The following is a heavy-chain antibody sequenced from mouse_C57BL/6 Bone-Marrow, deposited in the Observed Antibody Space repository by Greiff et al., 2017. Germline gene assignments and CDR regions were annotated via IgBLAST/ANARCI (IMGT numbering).Heavy chain of an antibody. Sequence: VQLKQSGAELVRPGASVKLSCTASGFNIKDYYMHWVKQRPEHGLEWIGRIDPEDGDTEYAPQFPGKATMTADTSSNTAYLQRSSLTSEDTAVYYCTIITVVYWCFDVWGTGTMVTVS. CDR1: GFNIKDYY. D-gene: IGHD1-1*01. V-gene: IGHV14-1*01. CDR2: IDPEDGDT. CDR3: TIITVVYWCFDV. J-gene: IGHJ1*03.